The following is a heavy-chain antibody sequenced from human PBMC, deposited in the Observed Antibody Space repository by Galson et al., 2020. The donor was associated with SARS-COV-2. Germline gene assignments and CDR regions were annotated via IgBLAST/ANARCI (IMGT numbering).Heavy chain of an antibody. CDR1: GYTFSNYG. V-gene: IGHV1-18*01. J-gene: IGHJ2*01. CDR2: ISAYNGNT. D-gene: IGHD3-10*01. Sequence: ASVKVSCKASGYTFSNYGISWVRQAPGQGLEWMGWISAYNGNTNYAQKLQGRVTMTTDRSTSTAYMELRSLRSDDTAVYYCAREGSGSYFLTTEWYFDLWGRGTLVTVSS. CDR3: AREGSGSYFLTTEWYFDL.